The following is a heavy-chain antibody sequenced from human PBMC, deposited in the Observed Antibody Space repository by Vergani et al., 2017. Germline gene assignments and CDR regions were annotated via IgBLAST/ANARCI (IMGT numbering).Heavy chain of an antibody. CDR2: ISAYNGNT. J-gene: IGHJ5*02. Sequence: QVQLVQSGAEVKKPGASVKVSCKASGYTFTSYGISWVRQAPGQGLEWMGWISAYNGNTNYAQKLQGRVTMTTDTSTSTAYMELRSLRSDDTAVYYGARGRPYDYGLMAPERDNWFDPWGQGTLVTVSS. CDR3: ARGRPYDYGLMAPERDNWFDP. CDR1: GYTFTSYG. V-gene: IGHV1-18*04. D-gene: IGHD4-17*01.